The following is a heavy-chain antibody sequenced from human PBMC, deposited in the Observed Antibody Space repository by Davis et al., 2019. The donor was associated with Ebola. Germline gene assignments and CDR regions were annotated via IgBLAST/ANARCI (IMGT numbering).Heavy chain of an antibody. D-gene: IGHD3-10*01. CDR3: ARGGALWFGELLRTHGMDV. J-gene: IGHJ6*02. V-gene: IGHV4-34*01. Sequence: SETLSLTCAVSGGSFSGYHWSWIRQPPGKGLEWIGEINHSGSTNYYQSLKSRVTISVETTKNQFSLKLSSVTAADTAVYYCARGGALWFGELLRTHGMDVWGQGTTVTVSS. CDR1: GGSFSGYH. CDR2: INHSGST.